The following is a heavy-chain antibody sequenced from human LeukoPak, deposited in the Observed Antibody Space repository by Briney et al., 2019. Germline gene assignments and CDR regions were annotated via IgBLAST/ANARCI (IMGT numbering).Heavy chain of an antibody. CDR2: ISYDGSNK. CDR1: GFTFSSYA. Sequence: PGGSLRLSCAASGFTFSSYAMHWVRQAPGKGLEWVAVISYDGSNKYYADSVKGRFTISRDNSKNTLYLQMNSLRAEDTAVYYCARDPYDLRSSYYYYMDVWGKGTTVTVSS. V-gene: IGHV3-30*04. D-gene: IGHD3-3*01. J-gene: IGHJ6*03. CDR3: ARDPYDLRSSYYYYMDV.